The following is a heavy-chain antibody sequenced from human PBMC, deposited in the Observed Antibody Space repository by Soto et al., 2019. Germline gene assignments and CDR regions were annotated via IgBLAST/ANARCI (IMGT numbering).Heavy chain of an antibody. J-gene: IGHJ5*02. CDR1: GGSVSSGSYY. Sequence: GGSVSSGSYYWSWIRQPPGKGLEWLGYIYYSGGTNYNPSLKSRVTISLDKSKSQFSLRLISVTAADTAVYYCTREQSDDNYFDPWGQGTLVTVSS. V-gene: IGHV4-61*01. CDR2: IYYSGGT. CDR3: TREQSDDNYFDP. D-gene: IGHD6-19*01.